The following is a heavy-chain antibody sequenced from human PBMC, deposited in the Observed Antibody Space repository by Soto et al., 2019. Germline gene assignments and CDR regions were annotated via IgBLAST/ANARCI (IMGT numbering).Heavy chain of an antibody. V-gene: IGHV4-59*01. CDR1: GASITDSY. D-gene: IGHD1-26*01. CDR2: IYFSGVA. J-gene: IGHJ1*01. Sequence: QMQMQESGPRLVKPSETLSLTCTVSGASITDSYWSWIRQPPEKGLEWIGYIYFSGVATYNPSLNTRASMSRDTSKNEFSLKLTSVTAADTAIYYCARGASDLAVSEAAYWGQGTLVTVSS. CDR3: ARGASDLAVSEAAY.